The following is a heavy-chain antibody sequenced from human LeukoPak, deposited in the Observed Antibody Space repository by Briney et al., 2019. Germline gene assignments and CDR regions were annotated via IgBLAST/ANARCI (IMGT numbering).Heavy chain of an antibody. Sequence: PGGSLRLSCAASGFTFSSYAMHWARQAPGKGLEWVAVISYDGSNKYYADSVKGRFTISRDNSKNTLYLQMNSLRAEDTAVYYCARRYYFDYWGQGTLVTVSS. CDR2: ISYDGSNK. CDR1: GFTFSSYA. J-gene: IGHJ4*02. CDR3: ARRYYFDY. V-gene: IGHV3-30*04.